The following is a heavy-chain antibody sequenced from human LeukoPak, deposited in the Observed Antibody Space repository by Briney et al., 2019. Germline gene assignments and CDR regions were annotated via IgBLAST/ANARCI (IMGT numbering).Heavy chain of an antibody. V-gene: IGHV3-23*01. Sequence: GGSLRLSCAVSGFTFSSYAMSWVRQAPGKGLEWVSAISGSGGSTYYADSVKGRFTISRDNSKNTLYLQMNSLRAEDTAVYYCAKEGKQWLVQNLDYWGQGTLVTVSS. CDR2: ISGSGGST. CDR1: GFTFSSYA. J-gene: IGHJ4*02. CDR3: AKEGKQWLVQNLDY. D-gene: IGHD6-19*01.